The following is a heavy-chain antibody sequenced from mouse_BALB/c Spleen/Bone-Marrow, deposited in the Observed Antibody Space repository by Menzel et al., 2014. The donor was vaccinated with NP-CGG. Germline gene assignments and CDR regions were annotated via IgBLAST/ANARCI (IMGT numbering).Heavy chain of an antibody. CDR1: GFSLSSYG. Sequence: QVQLQQSGPGLVQPSQSLSITCTVSGFSLSSYGVHWVRQSPGKGLEWLGVIWRGGSTDYNAAFMSRLGITKDNSKSQVFFKMNSLQADDTAIYYCAKNSYDIYYYAMDYWGQGTSVTVSS. D-gene: IGHD2-3*01. V-gene: IGHV2-5*01. CDR3: AKNSYDIYYYAMDY. CDR2: IWRGGST. J-gene: IGHJ4*01.